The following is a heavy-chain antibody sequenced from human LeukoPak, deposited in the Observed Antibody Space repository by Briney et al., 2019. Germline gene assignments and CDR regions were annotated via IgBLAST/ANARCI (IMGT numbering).Heavy chain of an antibody. J-gene: IGHJ5*02. V-gene: IGHV4-59*01. Sequence: SETLSLTCTVSGGSISSDYYSWIRQPPGKGLEWIGYIYSSGSTNYNPSLESRVTISEDTSKKQFSLKLSSVTAADTAVYYCARGLVAVGCWWFDPWGQGTLVTVSS. CDR2: IYSSGST. CDR3: ARGLVAVGCWWFDP. CDR1: GGSISSDY. D-gene: IGHD6-19*01.